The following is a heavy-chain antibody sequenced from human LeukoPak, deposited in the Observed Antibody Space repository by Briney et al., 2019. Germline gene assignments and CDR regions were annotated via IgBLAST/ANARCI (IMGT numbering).Heavy chain of an antibody. CDR1: GYTFTSYY. CDR3: ARDPLLLTGGPGPYWYFDL. D-gene: IGHD7-27*01. Sequence: ASVKVSCKASGYTFTSYYMHWVRQSPGQGLEWMGIINPSGGSTSYAQKFQGRVTMTRDTSTSTVYMELSSLRSEDTAVYYCARDPLLLTGGPGPYWYFDLWGRGTLVTVSS. CDR2: INPSGGST. J-gene: IGHJ2*01. V-gene: IGHV1-46*01.